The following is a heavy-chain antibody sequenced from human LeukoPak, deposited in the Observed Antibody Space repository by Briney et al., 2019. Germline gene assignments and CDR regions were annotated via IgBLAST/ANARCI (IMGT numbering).Heavy chain of an antibody. CDR1: GYTFTSYG. CDR2: IIPILGIA. D-gene: IGHD2-15*01. V-gene: IGHV1-69*04. CDR3: ARGPQGGSCYDY. Sequence: SVKVSCKASGYTFTSYGISWVRQAPGQGLEWMGRIIPILGIANYAQKFQGRVTITADKSTSTAYMELSSLRSEDTAVYYCARGPQGGSCYDYWGQGTLVTVSS. J-gene: IGHJ4*02.